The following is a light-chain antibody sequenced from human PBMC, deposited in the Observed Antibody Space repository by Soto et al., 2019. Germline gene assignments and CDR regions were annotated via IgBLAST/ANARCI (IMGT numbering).Light chain of an antibody. CDR1: SSDVGAYNY. CDR2: EVR. V-gene: IGLV2-14*01. Sequence: QSVLTQPPSASGSPGQSVTISCTGTSSDVGAYNYVSWYQQHPGKAPRLIFYEVRNRPSGIPLRFSASKSGNTASLTISGLQAEDEAHYYCSSFTSKSTLIFGGGTQLTVL. CDR3: SSFTSKSTLI. J-gene: IGLJ2*01.